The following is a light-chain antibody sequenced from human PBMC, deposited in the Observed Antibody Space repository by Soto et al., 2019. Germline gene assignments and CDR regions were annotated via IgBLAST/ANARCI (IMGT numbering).Light chain of an antibody. CDR2: RNN. CDR1: SSNIGSNY. CDR3: AAWDDSLSGRYV. V-gene: IGLV1-47*01. Sequence: QSALTQPPSASGTPGQRVTISCSGSSSNIGSNYVYWYQQLPGTAPKLLIYRNNQRPSGVPDRFSGSKSGTSASLAISGLRSEDEAYYYCAAWDDSLSGRYVFGTGPKVTVL. J-gene: IGLJ1*01.